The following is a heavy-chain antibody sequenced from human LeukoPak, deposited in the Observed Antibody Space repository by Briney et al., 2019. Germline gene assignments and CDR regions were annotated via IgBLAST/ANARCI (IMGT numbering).Heavy chain of an antibody. Sequence: PGGSLRLSCAASGFTFSSYAMSWVRQAPGKGLEWVSAISGSGGSTYYADSVKGRFTISRDNSKNTLYLQMNSLRAEDTAVYYCAKDMGGREVVTVFDYWGQGTLVTVSS. J-gene: IGHJ4*02. V-gene: IGHV3-23*01. CDR3: AKDMGGREVVTVFDY. CDR1: GFTFSSYA. CDR2: ISGSGGST. D-gene: IGHD2-21*02.